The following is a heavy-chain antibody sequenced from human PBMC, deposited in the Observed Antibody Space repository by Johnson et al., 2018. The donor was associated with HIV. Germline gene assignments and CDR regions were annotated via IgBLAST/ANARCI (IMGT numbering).Heavy chain of an antibody. V-gene: IGHV3-30-3*01. Sequence: QVQLLESGGGLVQPGGSLRLSCAASGFTFSNYAMHWVRQAPGKGLEWVAVISYDGSNKYYADSVKGRFTISRANAKNSLYLQMNSLRAEDTALYYCARDRDSNFYVPDYAFDIWGQGTMVAVSA. CDR2: ISYDGSNK. CDR1: GFTFSNYA. J-gene: IGHJ3*02. CDR3: ARDRDSNFYVPDYAFDI. D-gene: IGHD4-11*01.